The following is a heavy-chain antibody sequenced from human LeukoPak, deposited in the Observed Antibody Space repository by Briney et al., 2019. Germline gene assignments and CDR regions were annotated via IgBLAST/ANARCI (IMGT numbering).Heavy chain of an antibody. J-gene: IGHJ4*02. V-gene: IGHV1-69*04. CDR3: ATYSSSNQGHFDY. Sequence: ASVKVSCKASGGTFSSYAISWVRQAPGQGLEWMGRIIPILGIANYAQKFQGRVTITADKSTSTAYMELSSLRSEDTAVYYCATYSSSNQGHFDYWGQGTLVTVSS. CDR2: IIPILGIA. D-gene: IGHD6-6*01. CDR1: GGTFSSYA.